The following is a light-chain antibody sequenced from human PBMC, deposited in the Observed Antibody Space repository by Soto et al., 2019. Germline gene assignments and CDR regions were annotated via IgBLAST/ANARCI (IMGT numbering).Light chain of an antibody. V-gene: IGKV3-11*01. CDR1: QNVYTD. CDR2: GAS. Sequence: EIVLTQSPATLSVSPGEGATLSCSASQNVYTDLAWYQQKPGQAPRLLIYGASNRATGIPARFSGSGFGTDFTLTISSLEPEDFAVYYCQQRSNWLTFGGGTKVDI. CDR3: QQRSNWLT. J-gene: IGKJ4*01.